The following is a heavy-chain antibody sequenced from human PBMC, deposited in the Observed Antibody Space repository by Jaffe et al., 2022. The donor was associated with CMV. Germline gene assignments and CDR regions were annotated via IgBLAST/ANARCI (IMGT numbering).Heavy chain of an antibody. CDR3: ARNHNEFSASPLDY. V-gene: IGHV1-18*01. J-gene: IGHJ4*02. Sequence: QVHLVQSGAEVKKPGASVKVSCKASGYTFTSYGFSWVRQAPGQGLEWMGWISVANGNTNYAQKLQGRVTMTTETSTSTAYMELRSLRSDDTAVYYCARNHNEFSASPLDYWGQGTLVTVSS. D-gene: IGHD2-2*01. CDR1: GYTFTSYG. CDR2: ISVANGNT.